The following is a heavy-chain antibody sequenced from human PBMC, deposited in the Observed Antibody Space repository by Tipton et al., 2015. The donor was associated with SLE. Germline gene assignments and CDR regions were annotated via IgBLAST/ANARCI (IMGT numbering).Heavy chain of an antibody. CDR1: GGSISSGSYY. V-gene: IGHV4-61*02. CDR2: IYTSGST. J-gene: IGHJ4*02. CDR3: ARGRGYDFWSGPRNFDY. D-gene: IGHD3-3*01. Sequence: TLSLTCTVSGGSISSGSYYWSWIRQPAGKGLEWIGRIYTSGSTNYNPSLKSRVTISVDTSKNQFSLKLSSVTAADTAVYYCARGRGYDFWSGPRNFDYWGQGILVTVSS.